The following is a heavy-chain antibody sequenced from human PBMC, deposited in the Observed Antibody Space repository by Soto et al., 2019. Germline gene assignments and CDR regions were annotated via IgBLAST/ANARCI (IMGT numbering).Heavy chain of an antibody. CDR2: ISVYNGNT. V-gene: IGHV1-18*01. J-gene: IGHJ4*02. Sequence: QVQLVQSGAEVKKPGASVKVSCKASGYTFTTYGISWLRQAPGQGLEWMGWISVYNGNTNYAQKLQGRVTMTTDTSTSTAYMELRSLRSDDTALYYCARVPLPTPSGLLIDDWGQGTLVTVSS. D-gene: IGHD1-26*01. CDR3: ARVPLPTPSGLLIDD. CDR1: GYTFTTYG.